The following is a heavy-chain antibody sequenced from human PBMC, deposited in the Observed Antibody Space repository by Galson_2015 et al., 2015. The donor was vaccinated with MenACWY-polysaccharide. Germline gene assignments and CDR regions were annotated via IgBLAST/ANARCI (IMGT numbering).Heavy chain of an antibody. J-gene: IGHJ4*02. CDR1: GFTFSSYA. CDR3: ARDLRRIADYYFDY. V-gene: IGHV3-30*03. CDR2: VAFDGRDK. D-gene: IGHD6-13*01. Sequence: SLRLSCAASGFTFSSYAMHWVRQVPGKGLEWVAVVAFDGRDKHHTDSVKGRFTISRDNSKNTLYLQMNSLTSEDTALYYCARDLRRIADYYFDYWGQGTVVTVSS.